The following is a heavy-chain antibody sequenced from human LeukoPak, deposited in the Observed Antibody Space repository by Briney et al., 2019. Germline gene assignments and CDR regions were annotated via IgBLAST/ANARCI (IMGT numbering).Heavy chain of an antibody. Sequence: GGSLRLSCAASGFTFSSYWMSWVRQAPGKGLEWVANIKQDGSEKYYVDSVKGRFTISRDNAKNSLYLQMNSLRAEDTAVYYCARDQRGGRNYYDSSGHDYWGQGTLVTVSS. CDR2: IKQDGSEK. CDR3: ARDQRGGRNYYDSSGHDY. CDR1: GFTFSSYW. J-gene: IGHJ4*02. D-gene: IGHD3-22*01. V-gene: IGHV3-7*03.